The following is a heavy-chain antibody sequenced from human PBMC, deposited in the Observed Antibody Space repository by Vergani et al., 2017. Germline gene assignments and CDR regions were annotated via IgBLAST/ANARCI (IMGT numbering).Heavy chain of an antibody. D-gene: IGHD6-6*01. CDR1: GGSISSGSYY. Sequence: QVQLQESGPGLVKPSQTLSLTCTVSGGSISSGSYYWSWIRQPAGKGLEWIGRIYTSGSTNYNPSLKSRVTMSVDTSKNQFSLKLSYVTAADTAVYYCARGLSSSAYYFDYWGQGTLVTVSS. J-gene: IGHJ4*02. V-gene: IGHV4-61*02. CDR3: ARGLSSSAYYFDY. CDR2: IYTSGST.